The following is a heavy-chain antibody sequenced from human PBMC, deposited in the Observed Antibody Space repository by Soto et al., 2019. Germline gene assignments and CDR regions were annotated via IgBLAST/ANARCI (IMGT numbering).Heavy chain of an antibody. CDR2: IYYSGST. Sequence: SETLSLTCTVSGGSISSYYWSWIRQPPGKGLEWIGYIYYSGSTNYNPSLKSRVTISVDTSKNQFSLKLSSVTAADTAVYYCATQKLGGIAAAGTGGWFDPWGQGTLVTVSS. CDR3: ATQKLGGIAAAGTGGWFDP. D-gene: IGHD6-13*01. CDR1: GGSISSYY. J-gene: IGHJ5*02. V-gene: IGHV4-59*01.